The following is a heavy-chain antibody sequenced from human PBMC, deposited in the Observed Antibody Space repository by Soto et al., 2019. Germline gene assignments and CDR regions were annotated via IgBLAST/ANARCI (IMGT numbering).Heavy chain of an antibody. CDR1: GFSLSSTRMA. Sequence: QITLKESGPTLVKPTQTLTLTCTFSGFSLSSTRMAVGWIRQPPGKALEWLALIYCDDDKRYSPFPKSRLTITNDTSKNQVVLTMSNMDPVDTARYYCAHIVVAGLGYYFDYWGQGTLVTVSS. CDR2: IYCDDDK. D-gene: IGHD6-19*01. J-gene: IGHJ4*02. V-gene: IGHV2-5*02. CDR3: AHIVVAGLGYYFDY.